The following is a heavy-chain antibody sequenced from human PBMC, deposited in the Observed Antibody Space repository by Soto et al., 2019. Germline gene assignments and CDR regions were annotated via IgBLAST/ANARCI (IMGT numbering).Heavy chain of an antibody. CDR1: GGSISSYY. V-gene: IGHV4-59*01. CDR3: GRVWGGDFVI. D-gene: IGHD3-10*01. J-gene: IGHJ3*02. Sequence: QVQLQESGPGLVKPSETLSLTCTVSGGSISSYYWSWIRQPPGKGLEWIGYIYYSGSTKHNPSLKSRVTISVDTSKNQFSLKLSSVTAADTAVYSCGRVWGGDFVIWGKGTMVTVSS. CDR2: IYYSGST.